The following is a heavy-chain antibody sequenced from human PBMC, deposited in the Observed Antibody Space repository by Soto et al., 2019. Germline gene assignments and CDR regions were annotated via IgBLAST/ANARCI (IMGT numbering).Heavy chain of an antibody. D-gene: IGHD3-22*01. J-gene: IGHJ4*02. CDR1: GFTFSDAW. CDR3: AYYRDSSELRHFDY. CDR2: IKSKANGGTT. V-gene: IGHV3-15*07. Sequence: EVQLVESGGGLIKPGESLRLSCVASGFTFSDAWMKWVRHAPGKGLEWVGRIKSKANGGTTDYAAPLKGRVTIFRDDSQNTVYLQMDSLKTEDTAVYYCAYYRDSSELRHFDYWGQGTLVTVSS.